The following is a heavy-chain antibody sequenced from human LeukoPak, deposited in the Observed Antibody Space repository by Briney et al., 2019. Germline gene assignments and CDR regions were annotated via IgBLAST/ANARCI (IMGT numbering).Heavy chain of an antibody. J-gene: IGHJ4*02. CDR3: ARLYEDGSGYWTY. D-gene: IGHD3-10*01. Sequence: ASVTVSFTSPVYTFNNYGIKWVRQAPGQGLEWMGWITAFNGNTKYAQKVQGRVAMTTDTSTRTAYMELTSLRSDDTAVYYCARLYEDGSGYWTYWGQGTLVTVSS. V-gene: IGHV1-18*01. CDR1: VYTFNNYG. CDR2: ITAFNGNT.